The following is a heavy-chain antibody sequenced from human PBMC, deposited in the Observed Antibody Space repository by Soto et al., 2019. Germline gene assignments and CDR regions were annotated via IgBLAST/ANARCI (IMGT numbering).Heavy chain of an antibody. D-gene: IGHD6-13*01. V-gene: IGHV4-34*01. CDR3: ARGKGVGIAAAGLTLIFQH. CDR1: GGSFSGYY. CDR2: INHSGST. Sequence: QVQLQQWGAGLLKPSETLSLTCAVYGGSFSGYYWSWIRQPPGKGLEWIGEINHSGSTNYNPSLKSRVTLSVDTSKNQFSLKLSSVTAADTAVYYCARGKGVGIAAAGLTLIFQHWGQGTLVTVSS. J-gene: IGHJ1*01.